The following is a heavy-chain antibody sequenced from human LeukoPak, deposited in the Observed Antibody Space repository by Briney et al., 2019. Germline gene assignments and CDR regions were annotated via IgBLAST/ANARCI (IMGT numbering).Heavy chain of an antibody. J-gene: IGHJ4*02. CDR2: IFGGGDT. Sequence: PGGTLTLSCAASGMLVSTNYMTWVRQSPGKGLEGLSLIFGGGDTRYADSVKGRFTISRDDSKNTLYLQMHSLTAADTAIYYCAKEGTSGHGINDQALDYWGQGTLVTVSS. D-gene: IGHD1-1*01. CDR3: AKEGTSGHGINDQALDY. CDR1: GMLVSTNY. V-gene: IGHV3-66*01.